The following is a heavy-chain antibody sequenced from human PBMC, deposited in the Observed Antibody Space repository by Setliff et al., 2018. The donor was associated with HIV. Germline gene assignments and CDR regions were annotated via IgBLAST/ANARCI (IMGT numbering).Heavy chain of an antibody. V-gene: IGHV3-30-3*01. CDR2: ISYDGSNK. D-gene: IGHD3-22*01. J-gene: IGHJ4*02. CDR1: GFTFSSYA. Sequence: PGGSLRLSCAASGFTFSSYAMLWVRQAPGKGLEWVAVISYDGSNKYYADSVKGRFTISRDNSKNTVYLQMNSLRAEDTAVYYCARLYPSVYYGSRGYYDAFSGPFDYWGQGTLVTVSS. CDR3: ARLYPSVYYGSRGYYDAFSGPFDY.